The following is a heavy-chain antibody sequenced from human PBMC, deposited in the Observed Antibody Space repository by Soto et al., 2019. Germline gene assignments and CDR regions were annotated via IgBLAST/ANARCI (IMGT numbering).Heavy chain of an antibody. D-gene: IGHD2-2*01. Sequence: GPLRLSCAAFEFTFSSYAMSRVRQAPGKGLEWVSAISGSGGSTYYADSVKGRFTISRDNSKNTLYLQMNSLRAEDTAVYYCAKDLPGREDYWGQGTLVTVSS. CDR2: ISGSGGST. V-gene: IGHV3-23*01. CDR1: EFTFSSYA. J-gene: IGHJ4*02. CDR3: AKDLPGREDY.